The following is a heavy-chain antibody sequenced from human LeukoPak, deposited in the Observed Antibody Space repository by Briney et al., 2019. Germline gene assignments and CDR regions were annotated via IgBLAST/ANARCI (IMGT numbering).Heavy chain of an antibody. V-gene: IGHV3-74*01. Sequence: PGGSLRLSCEASGFTFGSYWMHWVRQVPGKGLLWVSRINSDGNRTDYADSVKGRFTISRDNAKNMLYLQTSSLRAEDTAVYYCIRAWRGDCTSGKCYSWFDPWGQGTLVTVSS. CDR2: INSDGNRT. CDR3: IRAWRGDCTSGKCYSWFDP. J-gene: IGHJ5*02. CDR1: GFTFGSYW. D-gene: IGHD2-15*01.